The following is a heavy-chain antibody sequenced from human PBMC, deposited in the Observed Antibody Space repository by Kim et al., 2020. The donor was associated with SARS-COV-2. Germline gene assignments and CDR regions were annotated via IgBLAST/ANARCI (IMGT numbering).Heavy chain of an antibody. V-gene: IGHV3-9*01. Sequence: GGSLRLSCAASGFTFGDYAMHWVRQAPGKGLEWVSGISWNSGSIGYADSVKGRFTISRDNAKNSLYLKMNSLRLEDTALYYCAKDHWRRDYYYGMDVWGQGTTVTVSS. J-gene: IGHJ6*02. CDR2: ISWNSGSI. D-gene: IGHD6-25*01. CDR1: GFTFGDYA. CDR3: AKDHWRRDYYYGMDV.